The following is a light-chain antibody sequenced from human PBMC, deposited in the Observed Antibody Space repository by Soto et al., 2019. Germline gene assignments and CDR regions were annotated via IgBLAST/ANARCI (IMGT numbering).Light chain of an antibody. Sequence: QSALTQPASVSGSPGQSITISCTGTSSDVGGYNYVSWYQQHPGKAPKLMIYEVSNRPSGVSSRFSGSKSGNTASLTISGLQAEDEADYSCSSYTSSSTHVVFGGGTKLTVL. J-gene: IGLJ2*01. CDR1: SSDVGGYNY. V-gene: IGLV2-14*01. CDR2: EVS. CDR3: SSYTSSSTHVV.